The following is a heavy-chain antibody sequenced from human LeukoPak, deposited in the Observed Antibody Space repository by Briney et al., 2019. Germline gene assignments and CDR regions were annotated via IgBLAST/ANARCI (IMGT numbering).Heavy chain of an antibody. Sequence: GGSLRLSCAASRFTFSSYAMSWVRQAPGKGLEWVSAISGSGGSTYYADSVRGRFIISRDNSKNTLYLQMSSLRAEDTAVYYCAKSKEDCCGSFDPWGQGTLVTVSS. V-gene: IGHV3-23*01. CDR3: AKSKEDCCGSFDP. CDR1: RFTFSSYA. D-gene: IGHD2-15*01. J-gene: IGHJ5*02. CDR2: ISGSGGST.